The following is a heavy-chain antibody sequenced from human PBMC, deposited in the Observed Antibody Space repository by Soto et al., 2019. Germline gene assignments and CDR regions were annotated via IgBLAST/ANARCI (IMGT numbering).Heavy chain of an antibody. V-gene: IGHV3-30*18. CDR1: GFTFSSYG. CDR3: AKDRYSSPFMRYYYYGMDV. J-gene: IGHJ6*02. D-gene: IGHD6-6*01. Sequence: GGSLRLSCAASGFTFSSYGVHWVRQAPGKGLEWVAVISYDGSNKYYADSVKGRFTISRDNSKNTLYLQMNSLRAEDTAVYYCAKDRYSSPFMRYYYYGMDVGGQGTTVTVSS. CDR2: ISYDGSNK.